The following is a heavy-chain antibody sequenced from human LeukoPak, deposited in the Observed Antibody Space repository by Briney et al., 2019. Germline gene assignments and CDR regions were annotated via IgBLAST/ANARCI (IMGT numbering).Heavy chain of an antibody. V-gene: IGHV1-69*06. Sequence: SVKVSCKASGGTFSSYAISWVRQAPGQGLEWMGGIIPIFGTANYAQKFQGRVTITADKSTSTAYMELSSLRSEDTAVYYCASWYYYDSSGYHDYWGQGTLVTVSS. CDR1: GGTFSSYA. D-gene: IGHD3-22*01. CDR2: IIPIFGTA. J-gene: IGHJ4*02. CDR3: ASWYYYDSSGYHDY.